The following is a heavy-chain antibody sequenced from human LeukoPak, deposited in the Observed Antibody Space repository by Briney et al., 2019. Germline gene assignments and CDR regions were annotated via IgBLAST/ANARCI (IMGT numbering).Heavy chain of an antibody. D-gene: IGHD1-26*01. CDR2: ISSSGSTI. J-gene: IGHJ4*02. Sequence: GGSLRLSCAASGFTFSDYYMSWIRQAPGKGLEWVSYISSSGSTIYYAGSVKGRFTISRDNAKNSLYLQMNSLRAEDTAVYYCARDLRRIVGATNYWGQGTLVTVSS. CDR3: ARDLRRIVGATNY. V-gene: IGHV3-11*04. CDR1: GFTFSDYY.